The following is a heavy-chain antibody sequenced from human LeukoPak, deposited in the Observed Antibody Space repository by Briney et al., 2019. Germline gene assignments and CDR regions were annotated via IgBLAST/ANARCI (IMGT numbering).Heavy chain of an antibody. CDR1: GFTFSSYS. V-gene: IGHV3-48*02. CDR3: ARDGHFFDY. J-gene: IGHJ4*02. CDR2: ISSSSNTI. Sequence: GGSLRLPCAASGFTFSSYSMNWVRQAPGKGLEWVSYISSSSNTIYYADSVKGRFTISRDNAKNSLYLQMSSLRDEDTAVYYCARDGHFFDYWGQGTLVTVSS.